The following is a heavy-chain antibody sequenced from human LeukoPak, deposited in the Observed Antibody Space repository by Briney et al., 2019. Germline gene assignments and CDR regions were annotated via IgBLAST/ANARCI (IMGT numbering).Heavy chain of an antibody. V-gene: IGHV1-18*04. CDR3: ARSSWFGGRSEWRWFDP. J-gene: IGHJ5*02. Sequence: ASVKVSCKASGYTFTGYYMHWMRQAPGQGLEWMGWISGYTGNTNYAQNLQGRVTMTTDTSTSTAYMELRSLRSDDTALYYCARSSWFGGRSEWRWFDPWGQGTLVTVSS. CDR2: ISGYTGNT. D-gene: IGHD3-10*01. CDR1: GYTFTGYY.